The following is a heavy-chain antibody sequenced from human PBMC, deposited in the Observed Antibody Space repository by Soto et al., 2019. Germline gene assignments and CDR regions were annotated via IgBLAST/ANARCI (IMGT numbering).Heavy chain of an antibody. CDR1: GGAISGYY. CDR2: IYSSGGT. D-gene: IGHD3-3*01. V-gene: IGHV4-4*07. Sequence: SETLSLTCTVSGGAISGYYWTWIRQSAGKGLEWIGRIYSSGGTKYNPSLQSRVTMSLDTSKNQFSLRLSSVSAADTAVYYCARGQRFSDSFDPWGQGTLVTVSS. J-gene: IGHJ5*02. CDR3: ARGQRFSDSFDP.